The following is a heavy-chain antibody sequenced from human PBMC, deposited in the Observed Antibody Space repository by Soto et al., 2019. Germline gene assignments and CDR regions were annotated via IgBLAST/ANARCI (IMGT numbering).Heavy chain of an antibody. CDR3: ARGVDYDDRSWFDP. D-gene: IGHD4-17*01. V-gene: IGHV3-48*03. CDR2: ISSSGRSI. Sequence: GVLRLSCAASGFTFSRYEMNWVRQAPGKGLQWVSYISSSGRSIYADSVKGRFTISRDNAKNLLYLQMNSLRAEDTAVYYCARGVDYDDRSWFDPWGQGALVTVSS. J-gene: IGHJ5*02. CDR1: GFTFSRYE.